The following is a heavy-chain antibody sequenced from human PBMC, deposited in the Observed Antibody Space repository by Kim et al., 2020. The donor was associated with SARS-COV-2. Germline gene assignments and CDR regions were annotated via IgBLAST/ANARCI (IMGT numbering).Heavy chain of an antibody. D-gene: IGHD6-13*01. V-gene: IGHV4-34*01. Sequence: SETLSLTCAVYGGSFSGYYWSWIRQPPGKGLEWIGEINHSGSTNYNPSLKSRVTISVDTSKNQFSLKLSSVTAADTAVYYCASRGAFSSWYSRNSNRSFDYWGQGTLVTVSS. CDR3: ASRGAFSSWYSRNSNRSFDY. CDR2: INHSGST. J-gene: IGHJ4*02. CDR1: GGSFSGYY.